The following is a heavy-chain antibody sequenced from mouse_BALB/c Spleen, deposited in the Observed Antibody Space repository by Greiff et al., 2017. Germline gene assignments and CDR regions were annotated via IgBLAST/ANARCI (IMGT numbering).Heavy chain of an antibody. CDR2: ISSGGSYT. CDR1: GFTFSSYT. V-gene: IGHV5-6-4*01. Sequence: EVQLVESGGGLVKPGGSLKLSCAASGFTFSSYTMSWVRQTPEKRLEWVATISSGGSYTYYPDSVKGRFTISSDNAKNTLYLQMSSLKSEDTAMYYCTREEYWGQGTTLTVSS. CDR3: TREEY. J-gene: IGHJ2*01.